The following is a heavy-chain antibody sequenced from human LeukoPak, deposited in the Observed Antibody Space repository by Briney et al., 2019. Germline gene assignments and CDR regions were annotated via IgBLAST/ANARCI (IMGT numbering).Heavy chain of an antibody. CDR3: ARDAPQWRNAFDF. V-gene: IGHV1-18*01. CDR2: VSAYNGNT. Sequence: ASVKVSCKASGYTFTNTGICWVRQAPGQGLEWMGWVSAYNGNTNYAQKFQGRVTMTTDTSTSTAYMELRSLRSDDTAVYFCARDAPQWRNAFDFWGQGSMVTVSS. D-gene: IGHD6-19*01. CDR1: GYTFTNTG. J-gene: IGHJ3*01.